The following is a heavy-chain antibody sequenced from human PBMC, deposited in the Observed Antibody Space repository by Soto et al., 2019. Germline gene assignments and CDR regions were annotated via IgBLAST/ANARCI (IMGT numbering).Heavy chain of an antibody. CDR1: GFSFSTYE. V-gene: IGHV3-48*03. CDR2: ISSSGSAI. J-gene: IGHJ3*02. D-gene: IGHD3-22*01. CDR3: ARRELAYDYDSSDYYVSLDGFDI. Sequence: PGGSLRLSCGASGFSFSTYEMNWVRQAPGKGLEWVSYISSSGSAIFYADSVKGRFTISRGNAKNSVYLQMNSLRAEDTAVYHCARRELAYDYDSSDYYVSLDGFDIWGQGTMVTVSS.